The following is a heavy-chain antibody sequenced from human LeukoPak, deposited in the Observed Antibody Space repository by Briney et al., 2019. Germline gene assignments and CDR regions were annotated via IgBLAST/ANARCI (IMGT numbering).Heavy chain of an antibody. J-gene: IGHJ4*02. D-gene: IGHD3-16*01. Sequence: SETLSLTCNVSGDSISTYYWSWIPQPPGPGLEWIGYIYYSGSTKYNPSLKSRVTISLDTSKNQFSLKLGSVTAADTAVYYCARYSLYDYVWGSHSQVFACDHWGQGTLVTVSS. CDR2: IYYSGST. V-gene: IGHV4-59*01. CDR3: ARYSLYDYVWGSHSQVFACDH. CDR1: GDSISTYY.